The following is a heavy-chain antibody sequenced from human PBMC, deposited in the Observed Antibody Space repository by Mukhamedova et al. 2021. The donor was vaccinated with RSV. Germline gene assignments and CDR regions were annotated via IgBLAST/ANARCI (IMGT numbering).Heavy chain of an antibody. J-gene: IGHJ4*02. D-gene: IGHD3-3*01. CDR3: ARDGTIFGVVYYFDY. CDR2: INSDGSST. Sequence: RQAPGKGLVWVSRINSDGSSTSYADSVKGRFTISRDNAKNTLYLQMNSLRAEDTAVYYCARDGTIFGVVYYFDYWVQGTLVTVSS. V-gene: IGHV3-74*01.